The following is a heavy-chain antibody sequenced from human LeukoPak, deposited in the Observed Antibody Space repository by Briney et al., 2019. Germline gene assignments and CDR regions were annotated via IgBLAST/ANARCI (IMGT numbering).Heavy chain of an antibody. J-gene: IGHJ2*01. V-gene: IGHV3-21*01. D-gene: IGHD4/OR15-4a*01. Sequence: GRSLRLSCAASGFTFSSYSMNWVRQAPGKGLEWVSSISSSSSYIYYADSVKGRFTISRDNAKNSLYLQMNSLRAEDTAVYYCARDGSTVLWYFDLWGRGTLVTVSS. CDR2: ISSSSSYI. CDR3: ARDGSTVLWYFDL. CDR1: GFTFSSYS.